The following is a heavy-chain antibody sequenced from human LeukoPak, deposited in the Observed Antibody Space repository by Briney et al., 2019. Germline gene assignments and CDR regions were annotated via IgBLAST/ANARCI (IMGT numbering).Heavy chain of an antibody. CDR1: GDSISSRSYY. V-gene: IGHV4-39*07. D-gene: IGHD3-10*01. J-gene: IGHJ5*02. Sequence: PSETLSLTCTVSGDSISSRSYYWGWIRQPPGKGLEWIGSIYYSGSTYYNPSLKSRVTISVNTSKNQFSLKLSSVTAADTAVYYCARGRGEGRGISMVRGVRAPSYNWFDPWGHGTLVTVSS. CDR2: IYYSGST. CDR3: ARGRGEGRGISMVRGVRAPSYNWFDP.